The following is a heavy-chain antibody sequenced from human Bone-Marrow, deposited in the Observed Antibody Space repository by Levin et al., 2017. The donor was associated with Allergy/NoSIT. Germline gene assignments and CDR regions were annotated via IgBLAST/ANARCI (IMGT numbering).Heavy chain of an antibody. CDR1: GYTFTGYY. D-gene: IGHD3-10*01. CDR2: INPNSGGT. J-gene: IGHJ6*03. Sequence: ASVKVSCKASGYTFTGYYMHWVRQAPGQGLEWMGWINPNSGGTNYAQKFQGRVTMTRDTSISTAYMELSRLRSDDTAVYYCARRAWFGELLPFYYYYMDVWGKGTTVTVSS. CDR3: ARRAWFGELLPFYYYYMDV. V-gene: IGHV1-2*02.